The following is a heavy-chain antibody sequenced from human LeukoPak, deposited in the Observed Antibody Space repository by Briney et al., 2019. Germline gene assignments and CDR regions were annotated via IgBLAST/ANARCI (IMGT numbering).Heavy chain of an antibody. CDR3: ASLDYDVLTGPFDY. CDR2: IYSGGAT. CDR1: GITVSTNY. Sequence: GGSLKLSCAASGITVSTNYMSWVRQAPGKGLEWVSIIYSGGATFYADSVKGRFTISRENSKNTLWPQMNSLRAEDTAVYYCASLDYDVLTGPFDYWGQGTLVTVSS. D-gene: IGHD3-9*01. J-gene: IGHJ4*02. V-gene: IGHV3-66*01.